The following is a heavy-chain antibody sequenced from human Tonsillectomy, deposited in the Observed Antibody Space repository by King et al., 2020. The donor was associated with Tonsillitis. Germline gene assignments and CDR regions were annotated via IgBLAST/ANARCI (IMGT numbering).Heavy chain of an antibody. Sequence: VQLQGSGPGLVKPSQTLSLTCTVSGGSISSAGYYWSWIRQHPGKGLEWIGYISYSGNTFYNPSLKSRLTISLDTSKNQFSLKITSVNAADTAVYYCASTTPPYYYYYMDVWGKGTTVTVSS. CDR1: GGSISSAGYY. CDR3: ASTTPPYYYYYMDV. CDR2: ISYSGNT. D-gene: IGHD1-1*01. J-gene: IGHJ6*03. V-gene: IGHV4-31*03.